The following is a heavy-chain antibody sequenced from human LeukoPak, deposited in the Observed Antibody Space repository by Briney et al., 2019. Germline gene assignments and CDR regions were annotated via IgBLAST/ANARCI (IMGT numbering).Heavy chain of an antibody. J-gene: IGHJ5*02. CDR1: VGSVSNGNYY. CDR2: IYYTGST. Sequence: SETLSLTCTVSVGSVSNGNYYWSWLRQPPGKALEWIGYIYYTGSTYYNPSLEGRVTISVDTSKNQFSLKLNSVTAADTAVYYCARHYGPWGQGTLVTVSS. D-gene: IGHD3-16*01. V-gene: IGHV4-61*01. CDR3: ARHYGP.